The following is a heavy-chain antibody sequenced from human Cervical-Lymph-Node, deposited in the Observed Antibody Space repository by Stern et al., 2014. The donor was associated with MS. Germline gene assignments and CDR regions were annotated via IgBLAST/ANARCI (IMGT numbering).Heavy chain of an antibody. CDR1: GYKFTNQW. Sequence: EVQLVESGAEVKKPGESLKITCKTSGYKFTNQWIAWVRQMPGKGLEFMGIIYPGDSDTRYNPSFQGQVTISADKSVNTAYLQWSSLKASDTAMYYCATHPVGPWGQGTLVTVSS. CDR2: IYPGDSDT. J-gene: IGHJ5*02. CDR3: ATHPVGP. V-gene: IGHV5-51*01.